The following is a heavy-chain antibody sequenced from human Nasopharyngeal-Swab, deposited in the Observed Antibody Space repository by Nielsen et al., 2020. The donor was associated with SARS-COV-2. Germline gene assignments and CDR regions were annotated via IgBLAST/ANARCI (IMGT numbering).Heavy chain of an antibody. CDR2: IIPIFGTA. J-gene: IGHJ6*03. Sequence: SVKVSGKASGGTVSSYAISGGRQAPGQEQEGMGGIIPIFGTANYAQKIQGRVTMTADESTSTAYMELSSLRSEDTAVYYCARGFIQLLHPYYYYYMDVWGKGTTVTVSS. CDR1: GGTVSSYA. CDR3: ARGFIQLLHPYYYYYMDV. V-gene: IGHV1-69*13. D-gene: IGHD2-2*01.